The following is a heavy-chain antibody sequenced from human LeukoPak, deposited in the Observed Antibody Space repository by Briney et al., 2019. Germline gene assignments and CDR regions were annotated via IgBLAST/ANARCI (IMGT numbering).Heavy chain of an antibody. CDR3: ARKGCTGDCYRFDP. Sequence: GASVKVSCKASGYTFNTYGISWVRQAPGPRPEWMGWINTDNGNTNYAQKFQGRVTMTTDTSTSTAYMELSSLRSDDTAVYYCARKGCTGDCYRFDPWGQGTLVTVSS. J-gene: IGHJ5*02. CDR2: INTDNGNT. D-gene: IGHD2-21*02. CDR1: GYTFNTYG. V-gene: IGHV1-18*01.